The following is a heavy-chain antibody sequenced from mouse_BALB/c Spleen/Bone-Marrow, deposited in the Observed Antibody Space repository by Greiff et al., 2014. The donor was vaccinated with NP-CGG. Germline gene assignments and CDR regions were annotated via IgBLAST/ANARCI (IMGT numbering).Heavy chain of an antibody. CDR1: GFTFSAYS. Sequence: EVNVVESGGGLVKPGGSLKLSCAASGFTFSAYSMSWVRQTPEKRLEWVATISSGGHDTYYPDSVKGRFTNSRDNAKNTLYLQMNSLKSVDSAVYYCSKDGGYDYSYYFDYWGQGTTLTVSS. V-gene: IGHV5-6-4*01. CDR2: ISSGGHDT. J-gene: IGHJ2*01. CDR3: SKDGGYDYSYYFDY. D-gene: IGHD2-4*01.